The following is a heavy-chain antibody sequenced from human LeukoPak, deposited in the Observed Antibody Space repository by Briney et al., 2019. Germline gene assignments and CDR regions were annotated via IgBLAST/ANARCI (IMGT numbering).Heavy chain of an antibody. J-gene: IGHJ4*02. V-gene: IGHV1-2*06. Sequence: ASVKVSCKASGYTFTGYYMHWVRQAPGQGLEWMGRINPNSGGTNYAQKFQGRVTMTRDTSISTAYMELSRLRPDDTAVYYCARVLTGYSSSWYYWGQGTLVTVSS. CDR3: ARVLTGYSSSWYY. D-gene: IGHD6-13*01. CDR1: GYTFTGYY. CDR2: INPNSGGT.